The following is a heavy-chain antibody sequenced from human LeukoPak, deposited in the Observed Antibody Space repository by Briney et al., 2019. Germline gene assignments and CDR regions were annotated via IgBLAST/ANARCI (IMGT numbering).Heavy chain of an antibody. CDR3: ASPTLGYCSSTDCYDFDY. J-gene: IGHJ4*02. Sequence: GGSLRLSCAASGFTFSSYTMNWVRQAPGKGLEWVSSISSSSSYIYYADSVKGRFTVSRDNAKNSLYLQMYSLRAEDTAVYYCASPTLGYCSSTDCYDFDYWGQGTLVTVSS. D-gene: IGHD2-2*01. CDR2: ISSSSSYI. V-gene: IGHV3-21*01. CDR1: GFTFSSYT.